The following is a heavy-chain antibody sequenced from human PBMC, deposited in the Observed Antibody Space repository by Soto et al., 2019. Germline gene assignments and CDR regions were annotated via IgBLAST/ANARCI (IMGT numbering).Heavy chain of an antibody. Sequence: ASVKVSCKASGYTFTSYAMHWVRQAPGQRLEWMGWINACNGNTKYSQKFQGRVTITRDTSASTAYMELSSLRSEDTAVYYCARVIRGYDLVGPDYDGMDVWGQGTTVTVSS. J-gene: IGHJ6*02. V-gene: IGHV1-3*01. CDR1: GYTFTSYA. CDR3: ARVIRGYDLVGPDYDGMDV. D-gene: IGHD5-12*01. CDR2: INACNGNT.